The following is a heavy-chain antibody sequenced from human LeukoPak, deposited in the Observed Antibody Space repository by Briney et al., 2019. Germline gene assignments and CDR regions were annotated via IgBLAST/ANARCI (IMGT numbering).Heavy chain of an antibody. D-gene: IGHD2-2*01. CDR2: INWNGGST. CDR1: GFTFDDYG. Sequence: GGSLRLSCAASGFTFDDYGMSWVRQAPGKGLEWDSGINWNGGSTGYADSVEGRFTISRDNAKNSLYLQMNSLRAEDTALYYCAGDGVVVVPAASSHYYYYYMDVWGKGTTVTVSS. J-gene: IGHJ6*03. V-gene: IGHV3-20*04. CDR3: AGDGVVVVPAASSHYYYYYMDV.